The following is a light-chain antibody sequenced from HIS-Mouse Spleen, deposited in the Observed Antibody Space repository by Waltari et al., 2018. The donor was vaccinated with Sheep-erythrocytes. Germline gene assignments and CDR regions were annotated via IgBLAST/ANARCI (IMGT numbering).Light chain of an antibody. CDR2: AES. J-gene: IGKJ2*01. Sequence: AIRMTQSPSSLSASTGARVTITCRASQGISSYLAWYQQKPGKAPKLLIYAESTLQSGVPSRFSGSGSGTDFTLTISCLQSEDFATYYCQQYYSYPYTFGQGTKLEIK. CDR3: QQYYSYPYT. V-gene: IGKV1-8*01. CDR1: QGISSY.